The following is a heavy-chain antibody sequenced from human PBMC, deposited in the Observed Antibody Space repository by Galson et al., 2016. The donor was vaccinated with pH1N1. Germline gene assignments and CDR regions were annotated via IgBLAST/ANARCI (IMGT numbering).Heavy chain of an antibody. V-gene: IGHV3-33*01. Sequence: SLRLSCAASGFTFRDYGFHWFRQAPGKGLEWVAVIWYDGSNKKYVDSVKGRFIVSRDNSNDTLYLQMNSLRAEDPAVYYCARDRPNYNVYLDHWGQGILVTVSS. CDR1: GFTFRDYG. CDR2: IWYDGSNK. D-gene: IGHD5-24*01. J-gene: IGHJ4*02. CDR3: ARDRPNYNVYLDH.